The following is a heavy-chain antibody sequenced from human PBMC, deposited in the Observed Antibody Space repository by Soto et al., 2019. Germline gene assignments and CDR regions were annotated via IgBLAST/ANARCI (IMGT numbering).Heavy chain of an antibody. J-gene: IGHJ4*02. CDR1: GFTFSDYY. CDR2: ISGSGSTI. CDR3: AGGLWLYYLGELSAIDY. D-gene: IGHD3-16*02. Sequence: VQLVESGGGLVKPGGSLRLSCAASGFTFSDYYMSWIRQAPGKGLEWVSYISGSGSTIDYADSVKGRFTICRDNAKNWLYLRLTGLRAEDTAVYYGAGGLWLYYLGELSAIDYWGQGTMVTVSS. V-gene: IGHV3-11*01.